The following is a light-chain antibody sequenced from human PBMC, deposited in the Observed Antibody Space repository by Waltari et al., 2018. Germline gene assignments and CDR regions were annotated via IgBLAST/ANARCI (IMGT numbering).Light chain of an antibody. V-gene: IGLV2-8*01. J-gene: IGLJ3*02. Sequence: QSALTQPPSAPGSPGQSVSLSCTVTSSDIGTYNYVSWYQQRPGEVPKLLIYAVTKRPSGVPDRFSGSKSGNTASLTVSGLQVEDEGHYYCTSYAGSSDFVMFGGGTKLTVL. CDR3: TSYAGSSDFVM. CDR1: SSDIGTYNY. CDR2: AVT.